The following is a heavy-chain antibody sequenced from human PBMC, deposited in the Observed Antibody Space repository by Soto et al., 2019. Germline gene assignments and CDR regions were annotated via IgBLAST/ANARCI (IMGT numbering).Heavy chain of an antibody. D-gene: IGHD4-17*01. CDR1: GGFLPSFY. J-gene: IGHJ4*02. CDR2: IFYAGNT. V-gene: IGHV4-59*08. Sequence: SGTLSLTCPVFGGFLPSFYWGWVRQPPGKELEFIGYIFYAGNTNYNPSFKSRVTISVDASKNQFSLSLSSVTAADTAVYYCARLAYGDHFDYWGQGTLVTVSS. CDR3: ARLAYGDHFDY.